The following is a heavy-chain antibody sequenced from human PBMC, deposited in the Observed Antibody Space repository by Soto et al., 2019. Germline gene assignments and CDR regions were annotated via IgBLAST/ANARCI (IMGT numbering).Heavy chain of an antibody. J-gene: IGHJ5*02. Sequence: SETLSLTCAVYGGSFSGYYWSWIRRPPGKGLEWIGEINHSGSTNHNPSLKSRVTISVDTSKNQFSLKLSSVTAADTAVYYCARAGVVVAATHTGWFDPWGQGTLVTVSS. CDR2: INHSGST. V-gene: IGHV4-34*01. CDR3: ARAGVVVAATHTGWFDP. D-gene: IGHD2-15*01. CDR1: GGSFSGYY.